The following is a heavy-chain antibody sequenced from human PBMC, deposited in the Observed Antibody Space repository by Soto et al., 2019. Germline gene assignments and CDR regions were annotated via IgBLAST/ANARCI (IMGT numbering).Heavy chain of an antibody. CDR2: IWYDGSNK. J-gene: IGHJ6*02. Sequence: QVQLVESGGGVVQPGRSLRLSCAASGFTFSSYGMHWVRQAPGKGLEWVAVIWYDGSNKYYADSVKGRFTISRDNSMNTLYLQMNSRRAEDTSVYYCARSHAVGVETYLGEFGIDVWGQGTTINVSS. V-gene: IGHV3-33*01. CDR1: GFTFSSYG. D-gene: IGHD3-16*01. CDR3: ARSHAVGVETYLGEFGIDV.